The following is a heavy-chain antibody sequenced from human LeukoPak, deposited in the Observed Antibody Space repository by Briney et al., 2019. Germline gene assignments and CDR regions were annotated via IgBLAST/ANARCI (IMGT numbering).Heavy chain of an antibody. J-gene: IGHJ6*02. V-gene: IGHV3-23*01. CDR3: ARDGSPDLITIFGVVKGYYGMDV. CDR2: ISGSGGST. D-gene: IGHD3-3*01. CDR1: GFTFSSYV. Sequence: GGSLRLSCAASGFTFSSYVMSWVRQAPGKGLEWVSAISGSGGSTYYADSVKGRFTISRDNSKNTLYLQMNSLRAEDTAVYYCARDGSPDLITIFGVVKGYYGMDVWGQGTTVTVSS.